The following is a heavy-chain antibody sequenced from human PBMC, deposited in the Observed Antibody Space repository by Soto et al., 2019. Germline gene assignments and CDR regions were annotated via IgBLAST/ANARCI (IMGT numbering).Heavy chain of an antibody. CDR1: GYSISSGYY. V-gene: IGHV4-38-2*01. J-gene: IGHJ6*02. CDR3: ARALYCSGGSCSPLRGMDV. Sequence: SETLSLTCAVSGYSISSGYYWGWIRQPPGKGLEWIGTIYHSGSTYYNPSLKSRVTISVDTSKNQFSLRLSSVTAADTALYYCARALYCSGGSCSPLRGMDVWGQGTTVTVSS. D-gene: IGHD2-15*01. CDR2: IYHSGST.